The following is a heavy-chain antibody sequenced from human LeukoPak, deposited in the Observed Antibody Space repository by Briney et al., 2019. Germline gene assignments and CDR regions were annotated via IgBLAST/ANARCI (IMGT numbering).Heavy chain of an antibody. CDR1: GFTFSTYA. D-gene: IGHD2/OR15-2a*01. Sequence: GESLRLSCAASGFTFSTYAMHWVRQAPGKGLEWVSIISTSGDTTYYAGSVKGRFTISRDNSKNTLFLQMNSLRAEDTAVYYCARGSPLSHYFDYWGQGTLVTVSS. J-gene: IGHJ4*02. V-gene: IGHV3-23*01. CDR2: ISTSGDTT. CDR3: ARGSPLSHYFDY.